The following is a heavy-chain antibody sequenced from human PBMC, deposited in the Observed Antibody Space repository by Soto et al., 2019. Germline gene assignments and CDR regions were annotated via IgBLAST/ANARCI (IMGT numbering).Heavy chain of an antibody. J-gene: IGHJ4*02. CDR3: VRIRRGDGYTFGY. CDR1: GFSLSNYW. Sequence: EVQLVESGGVSVQPGGSQRLSCAASGFSLSNYWLHWVRQAPGTGLVWVSRINIDGSTTTYADSVKGRFTISRDNAKNTLYLQMNSLRDEDTAVYYCVRIRRGDGYTFGYWGQGTLVTVSS. CDR2: INIDGSTT. D-gene: IGHD5-12*01. V-gene: IGHV3-74*01.